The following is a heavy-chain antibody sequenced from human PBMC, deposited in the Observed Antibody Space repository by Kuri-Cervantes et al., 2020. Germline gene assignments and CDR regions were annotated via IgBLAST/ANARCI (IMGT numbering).Heavy chain of an antibody. CDR3: ARDHVSGPPPHWFDP. V-gene: IGHV3-21*04. CDR1: GFTFSSYS. CDR2: ISWNSLDI. J-gene: IGHJ5*02. Sequence: GESLKISCAASGFTFSSYSMNWVRQAPGKGLEWVAGISWNSLDIDYVDFVKGRFTISRDNAKNSLYLQMDSLRPDDTALYYCARDHVSGPPPHWFDPWGQGTLVTVSS. D-gene: IGHD5-12*01.